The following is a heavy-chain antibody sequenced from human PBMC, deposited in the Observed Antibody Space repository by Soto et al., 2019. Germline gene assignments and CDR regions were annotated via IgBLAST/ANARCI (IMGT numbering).Heavy chain of an antibody. CDR3: ARLAAAGNLSDY. J-gene: IGHJ4*02. CDR1: GFTFSSYS. Sequence: PGGSLRLSCAASGFTFSSYSMNWVRQAPGKGLEWVSYISSSSTTIYYADSVKGRFTISRDNAKNSLYLQMNSLRDEDTAVYYCARLAAAGNLSDYWGQGTLVTVYS. V-gene: IGHV3-48*02. D-gene: IGHD6-13*01. CDR2: ISSSSTTI.